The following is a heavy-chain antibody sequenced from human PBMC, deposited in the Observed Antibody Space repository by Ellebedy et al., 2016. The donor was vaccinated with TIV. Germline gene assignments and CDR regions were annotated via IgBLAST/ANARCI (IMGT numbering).Heavy chain of an antibody. V-gene: IGHV1-69*13. CDR1: GGTFSSYA. CDR2: IIPIFGTA. CDR3: ARLWSGSSSWYDY. Sequence: ASVKVSCKASGGTFSSYAISWVRQAPGQGLEWMGGIIPIFGTANYAQKFQGRVTITADESTSTAYMELSSLRSEDTAVYYCARLWSGSSSWYDYWGQGTLVTVSS. D-gene: IGHD6-13*01. J-gene: IGHJ4*02.